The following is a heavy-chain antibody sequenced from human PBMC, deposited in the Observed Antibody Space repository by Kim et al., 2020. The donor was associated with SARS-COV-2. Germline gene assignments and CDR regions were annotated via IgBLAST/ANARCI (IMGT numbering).Heavy chain of an antibody. J-gene: IGHJ4*02. CDR1: GFTFSSYA. Sequence: GGSLRLSCAASGFTFSSYAMSWVRQAPGKGLEWVAAISGSGSSTYYADSVKGRFTISRDNSKNTLYLQMNSLRAEDTAVYYCAKGGLGYSSSDYWGQGTLVTVSS. V-gene: IGHV3-23*01. CDR2: ISGSGSST. D-gene: IGHD6-13*01. CDR3: AKGGLGYSSSDY.